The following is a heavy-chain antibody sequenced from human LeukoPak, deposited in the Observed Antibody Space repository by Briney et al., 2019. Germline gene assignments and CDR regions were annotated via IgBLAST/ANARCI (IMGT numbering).Heavy chain of an antibody. D-gene: IGHD1-7*01. CDR2: ISTRSTYI. J-gene: IGHJ5*02. Sequence: GGSLSLSCAASGFTFSTYSMNWVRQAPGKGLEWVSCISTRSTYIYYADSVKGRFTISRDNTKNSLYLQMNSLSGEDTAVYYCARGESWGITGTNLYNWFDPWGQGTLVTVSS. V-gene: IGHV3-21*06. CDR3: ARGESWGITGTNLYNWFDP. CDR1: GFTFSTYS.